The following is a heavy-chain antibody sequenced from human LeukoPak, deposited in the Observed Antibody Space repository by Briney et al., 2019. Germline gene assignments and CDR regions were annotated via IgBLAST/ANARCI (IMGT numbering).Heavy chain of an antibody. Sequence: SETLSLTCTVSGGSISSYYWSWIRQPPGKGLEWIGYIYYSGSTSYNPSLKSRVTISVDTSKNQFSLKLSSVTAADTAVYYCARCIAVEGGYYYGMDVWGQGTTVTVSS. CDR2: IYYSGST. V-gene: IGHV4-59*01. CDR1: GGSISSYY. D-gene: IGHD6-19*01. CDR3: ARCIAVEGGYYYGMDV. J-gene: IGHJ6*02.